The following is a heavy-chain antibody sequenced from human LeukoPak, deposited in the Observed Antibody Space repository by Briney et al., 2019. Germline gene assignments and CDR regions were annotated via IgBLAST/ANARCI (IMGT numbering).Heavy chain of an antibody. V-gene: IGHV4-4*02. D-gene: IGHD3-10*01. J-gene: IGHJ3*02. CDR2: IYHRGST. Sequence: SETLSLTCAVSGDPISSSNWWSWVRQPPGKGLEWIGEIYHRGSTNYNPSRKSRGTISVDKSKNQFSLKLTSVTAADTAVYYCAKKRGHPDAFDIWGQGTTVTVSS. CDR1: GDPISSSNW. CDR3: AKKRGHPDAFDI.